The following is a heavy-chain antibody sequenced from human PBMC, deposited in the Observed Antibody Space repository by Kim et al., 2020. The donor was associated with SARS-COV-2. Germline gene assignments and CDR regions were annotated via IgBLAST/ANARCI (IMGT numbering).Heavy chain of an antibody. D-gene: IGHD6-19*01. Sequence: GGSLRLSCAASGFTFSSYGMHWVRQAPGKGLEWVAVIWYDGSNKYYADSVKGRFTISRDNSKNTLYLQMNSLRAEDTAVYYCAKPLSSGWYRGGCCFDYWGQGTLVTVSS. CDR3: AKPLSSGWYRGGCCFDY. V-gene: IGHV3-33*06. CDR1: GFTFSSYG. J-gene: IGHJ4*02. CDR2: IWYDGSNK.